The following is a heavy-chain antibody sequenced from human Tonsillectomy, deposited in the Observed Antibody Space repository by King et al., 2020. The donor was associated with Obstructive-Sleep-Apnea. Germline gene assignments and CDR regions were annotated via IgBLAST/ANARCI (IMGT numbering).Heavy chain of an antibody. Sequence: QLVQSGGGLVQPGGSLRLSCAASGFTFSSYSMNWVRQAPGKGLEWVSYISSGSSTIYYADSVKGRFTIFRDNANNSLYLQMNSLRAEDTAVYYCASQYTYCGGDCYPHDAFDIWGQGTMVTVSS. CDR3: ASQYTYCGGDCYPHDAFDI. D-gene: IGHD2-21*02. V-gene: IGHV3-48*04. CDR2: ISSGSSTI. CDR1: GFTFSSYS. J-gene: IGHJ3*02.